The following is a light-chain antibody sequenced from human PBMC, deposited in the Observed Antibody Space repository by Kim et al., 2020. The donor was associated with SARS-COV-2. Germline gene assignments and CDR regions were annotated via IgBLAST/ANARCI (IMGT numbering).Light chain of an antibody. V-gene: IGLV1-44*01. J-gene: IGLJ2*01. Sequence: VLIAGSGSSSNIGRHRLNGYRQRPGTAPKLRIYRNNQRPSGIPDRFSVSKSGASASLAISGLQSEDEADYYCAAWDDSLNGPGVVFGGGTQLTVL. CDR1: SSNIGRHR. CDR3: AAWDDSLNGPGVV. CDR2: RNN.